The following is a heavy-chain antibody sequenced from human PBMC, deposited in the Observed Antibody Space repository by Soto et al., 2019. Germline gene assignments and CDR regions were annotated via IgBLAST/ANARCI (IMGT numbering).Heavy chain of an antibody. CDR3: ARLRSGSMPNFDY. J-gene: IGHJ4*02. D-gene: IGHD3-10*01. CDR1: GGSISSSSYY. Sequence: LSLTCTVSGGSISSSSYYCGWIRQPPGKGLEWIGCIYYSGSTYYNPSLKSRVTTSVDTSKTQFSLKLSSVTAADTAVYYCARLRSGSMPNFDYWGQGTLVTVSS. CDR2: IYYSGST. V-gene: IGHV4-39*01.